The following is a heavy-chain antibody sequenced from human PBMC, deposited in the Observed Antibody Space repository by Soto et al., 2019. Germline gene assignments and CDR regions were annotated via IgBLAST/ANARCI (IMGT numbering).Heavy chain of an antibody. Sequence: GASVKVSCKASGGTFSSYSISWVLQAPGQGLEWMGGIIPIFGTANYAQKFQGRVTITADKSTSTAYMELSSLRSEDTAVYYCARDVIRGGYYLNYFDYWGQGTLVTVSS. CDR1: GGTFSSYS. J-gene: IGHJ4*02. CDR3: ARDVIRGGYYLNYFDY. V-gene: IGHV1-69*06. CDR2: IIPIFGTA. D-gene: IGHD3-22*01.